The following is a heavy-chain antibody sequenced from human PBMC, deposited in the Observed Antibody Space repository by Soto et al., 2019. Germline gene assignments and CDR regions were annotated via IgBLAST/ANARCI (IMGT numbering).Heavy chain of an antibody. CDR2: ISSSSSYI. J-gene: IGHJ6*02. CDR1: GFTFSDHY. V-gene: IGHV3-11*06. CDR3: ARDLSSSSPYYGMDV. Sequence: GGSLRLSCAASGFTFSDHYMAWIRQAPGKGLEWVSSISSSSSYIYYADSVKGRFTISRDNAKNSLYLQMNSLRAEDTAVYYCARDLSSSSPYYGMDVWGQGTTVTVSS. D-gene: IGHD6-6*01.